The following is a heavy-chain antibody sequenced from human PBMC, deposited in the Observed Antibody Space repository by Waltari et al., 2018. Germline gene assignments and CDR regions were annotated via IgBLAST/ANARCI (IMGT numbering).Heavy chain of an antibody. CDR3: AREGLGATLDY. D-gene: IGHD1-26*01. V-gene: IGHV4-59*01. Sequence: QVQLVESGGGVVQPGRSLRLSCAASGFTFSSYGMHWVRQAPGKGLEWIGYIYYSGSTNYNPSLKSRVTIAVDTSKNQFSLKLSSVTAADTAVYYCAREGLGATLDYWGQGTLVTVSS. J-gene: IGHJ4*02. CDR1: GFTFSSYG. CDR2: IYYSGST.